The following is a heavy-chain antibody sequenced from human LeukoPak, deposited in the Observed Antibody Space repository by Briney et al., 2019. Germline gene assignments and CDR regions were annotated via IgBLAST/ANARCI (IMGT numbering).Heavy chain of an antibody. V-gene: IGHV4-31*03. D-gene: IGHD2-2*03. CDR2: IYYSGSA. CDR3: AATLDSGDV. J-gene: IGHJ6*04. CDR1: HGSISSASYY. Sequence: SQTLSLTCTVSHGSISSASYYSSCTRQHPGKVMEWIGSIYYSGSAYYNSSFKSRVTRSVDTSKSQFSLKLSSVTAADTAVYYWAATLDSGDVWGEGTTVTVSS.